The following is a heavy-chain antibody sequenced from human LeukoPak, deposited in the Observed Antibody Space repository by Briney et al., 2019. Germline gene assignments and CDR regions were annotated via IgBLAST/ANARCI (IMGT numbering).Heavy chain of an antibody. V-gene: IGHV3-23*01. Sequence: PGGSLRLSCAASGFTFSSYGMSWVRQAPGKGLEWVSAISGSGGSTYYADSVRGRFTISRDNSKNKLYLQMNSLRAEDTAVYYCAKGDSGYDGGDYYYYYYMDVWGKGTTVTISS. CDR3: AKGDSGYDGGDYYYYYYMDV. D-gene: IGHD5-12*01. J-gene: IGHJ6*03. CDR2: ISGSGGST. CDR1: GFTFSSYG.